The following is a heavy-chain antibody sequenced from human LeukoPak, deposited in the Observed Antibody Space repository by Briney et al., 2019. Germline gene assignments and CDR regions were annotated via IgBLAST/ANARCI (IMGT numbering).Heavy chain of an antibody. V-gene: IGHV3-33*01. CDR3: ARVPYPWNYGGGEYYFDY. D-gene: IGHD1-7*01. CDR2: IWYDGSNK. Sequence: PGGSLRLSCAASGFTFSSYGMHWVRQAPGKGLEWVAVIWYDGSNKYYADSVKGRFTISRDNSKNTLYLRMNSLRAEDTAVYYCARVPYPWNYGGGEYYFDYWGQGTLVTVSS. CDR1: GFTFSSYG. J-gene: IGHJ4*02.